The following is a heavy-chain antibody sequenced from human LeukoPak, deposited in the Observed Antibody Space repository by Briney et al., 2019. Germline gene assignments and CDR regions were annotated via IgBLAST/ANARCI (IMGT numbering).Heavy chain of an antibody. D-gene: IGHD6-19*01. J-gene: IGHJ4*02. CDR1: GGTLNTYA. V-gene: IGHV1-8*01. CDR3: ARGASSGWK. Sequence: GASVKVSCKASGGTLNTYAINWVRQAPGQGLEWMGWMNPNSGNTGYAQKFQGRVTMTRNTSISTAYMELSSLRSEDTAVYYCARGASSGWKWGQGTLVTVSS. CDR2: MNPNSGNT.